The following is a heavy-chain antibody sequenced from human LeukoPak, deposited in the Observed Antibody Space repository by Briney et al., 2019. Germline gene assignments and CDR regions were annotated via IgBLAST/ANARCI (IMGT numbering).Heavy chain of an antibody. J-gene: IGHJ2*01. V-gene: IGHV1-2*02. CDR2: INPNSGGT. CDR3: ARVLRYFDRSPDWYFDL. Sequence: GASVKVSCKASGYTFTGYYMHWVRQAPGQGLEWMGWINPNSGGTNYAQKFQGRVTMTRDTSISTAYMELSRLRSDDTAVYYCARVLRYFDRSPDWYFDLWGRGTLVTVSS. D-gene: IGHD3-9*01. CDR1: GYTFTGYY.